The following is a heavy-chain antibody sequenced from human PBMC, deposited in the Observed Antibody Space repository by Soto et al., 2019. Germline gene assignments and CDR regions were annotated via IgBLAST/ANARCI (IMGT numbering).Heavy chain of an antibody. V-gene: IGHV3-21*01. D-gene: IGHD2-15*01. CDR1: RFTFSVTD. J-gene: IGHJ5*02. CDR2: IHRRSTDI. CDR3: VRGGGGGLFDL. Sequence: PRLPSAGSRFTFSVTDRSWFLQATGKGLEWLSSIHRRSTDIYYADSVKGRFTISRDNARRSLSLQMNSLTVDATAIYYCVRGGGGGLFDLWGQGSMVTVSS.